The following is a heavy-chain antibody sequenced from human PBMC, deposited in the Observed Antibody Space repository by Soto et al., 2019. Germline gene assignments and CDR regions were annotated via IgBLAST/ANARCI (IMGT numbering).Heavy chain of an antibody. Sequence: QVQLVQSGAEVKKPGASVKVSCKASGYSFTHYGITWVRQAPGQGLEWTGWINAYVGETKSAQKYEGRVTVTMDTSTNTAYVELRSLRSDDTAVCYCARGDGDTLDYWGQGTLVSVSA. CDR3: ARGDGDTLDY. CDR2: INAYVGET. CDR1: GYSFTHYG. V-gene: IGHV1-18*01. J-gene: IGHJ4*02.